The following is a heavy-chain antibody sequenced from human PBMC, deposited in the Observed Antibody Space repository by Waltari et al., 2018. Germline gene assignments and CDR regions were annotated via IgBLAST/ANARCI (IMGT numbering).Heavy chain of an antibody. CDR1: GFTFASFG. CDR3: VREGYSYDTGYYSGGYFDY. V-gene: IGHV3-23*01. J-gene: IGHJ4*02. Sequence: EVQLLDSGGALVQPGGPLRLSCAASGFTFASFGMSWIRQAPGKGMEWVSGVSGSGQTTYYADSVKCRFTISRDNAKNIVYLQMSSLRAEDTAAYFCVREGYSYDTGYYSGGYFDYWGQGTLVTVSS. CDR2: VSGSGQTT. D-gene: IGHD3-22*01.